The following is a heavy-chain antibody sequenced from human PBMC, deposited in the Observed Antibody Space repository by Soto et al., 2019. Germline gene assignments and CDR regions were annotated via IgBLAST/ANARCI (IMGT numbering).Heavy chain of an antibody. CDR1: GGSISSGGYY. CDR2: IYYSGST. V-gene: IGHV4-31*03. J-gene: IGHJ3*02. D-gene: IGHD6-13*01. CDR3: ARDGREQLVNAFDI. Sequence: SETLSLTCTVSGGSISSGGYYWSWIRQHPGKGLEWIGYIYYSGSTYYNPSLKSRVTISVDTSKNQFSLKLSSVTAADTAVYYCARDGREQLVNAFDIWGQGTMVTVSS.